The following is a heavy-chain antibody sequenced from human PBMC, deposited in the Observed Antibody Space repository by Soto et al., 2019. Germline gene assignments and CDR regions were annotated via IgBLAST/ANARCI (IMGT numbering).Heavy chain of an antibody. D-gene: IGHD3-22*01. J-gene: IGHJ4*02. CDR1: GYSFTSYW. Sequence: GESLKISCKGSGYSFTSYWISWVRQMPGKGLEWMGRIDPSDSYTNYSPSFQGHVTISADKSISTAYLQWSSLKASDTAMYYCARCPGYYDSSGYYFSDYWGQGTLVTASS. V-gene: IGHV5-10-1*01. CDR2: IDPSDSYT. CDR3: ARCPGYYDSSGYYFSDY.